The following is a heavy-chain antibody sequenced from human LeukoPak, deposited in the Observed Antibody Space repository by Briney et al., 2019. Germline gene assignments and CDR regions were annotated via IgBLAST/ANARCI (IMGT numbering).Heavy chain of an antibody. CDR3: ARGFRSVTTWGYFDY. Sequence: GGSLRLSCAASGFTVSTNYMSWVRQAPGKGLEWVSLIYSGGGTYYADSVKGRFTISRDNSRNTLSLQMNSLRVDDTAVYYCARGFRSVTTWGYFDYWGQGALATVSS. D-gene: IGHD4-17*01. CDR1: GFTVSTNY. V-gene: IGHV3-66*01. J-gene: IGHJ4*02. CDR2: IYSGGGT.